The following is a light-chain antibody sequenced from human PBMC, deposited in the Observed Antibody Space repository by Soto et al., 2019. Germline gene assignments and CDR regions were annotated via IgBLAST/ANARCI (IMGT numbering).Light chain of an antibody. V-gene: IGKV3-15*01. CDR2: GAS. CDR1: QSVNSN. Sequence: MTKSQVTLSVSPGEKATLSCRASQSVNSNLAWYQQKPGQAPRLLIYGASTRATGIPARFSGSGSGTEFTLTISSLQSEDFAVYYCQQYNNGRTFGQGTKVDIK. CDR3: QQYNNGRT. J-gene: IGKJ1*01.